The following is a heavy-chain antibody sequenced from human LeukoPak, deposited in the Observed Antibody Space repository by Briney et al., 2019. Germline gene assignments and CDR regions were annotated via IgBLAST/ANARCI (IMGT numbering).Heavy chain of an antibody. CDR1: GFTFTTYS. J-gene: IGHJ4*02. CDR2: ISSSSRYI. Sequence: GGSLRLSCAASGFTFTTYSMNWVRQAPGKGLEWVSSISSSSRYIYYADSVKGRLTISRDNAKNSLHLQMNSLRAEDTAVYYCARDRLHYVEYEKTFDYWGQGTLVTVSS. CDR3: ARDRLHYVEYEKTFDY. D-gene: IGHD4-17*01. V-gene: IGHV3-21*01.